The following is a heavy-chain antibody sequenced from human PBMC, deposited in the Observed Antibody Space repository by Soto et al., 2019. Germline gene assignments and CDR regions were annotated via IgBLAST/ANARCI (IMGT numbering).Heavy chain of an antibody. CDR3: VRSSGWTGDY. CDR1: GFTFGNYA. V-gene: IGHV3-7*04. Sequence: GGSLRLSCAASGFTFGNYAVTWVRQAPGKGLEWVANIKQDGSEIHYVDSVKGRFTISRDNAKNSLHLQMNSLRAEDTALYYCVRSSGWTGDYWGQGILVTVSS. CDR2: IKQDGSEI. D-gene: IGHD3-10*01. J-gene: IGHJ4*02.